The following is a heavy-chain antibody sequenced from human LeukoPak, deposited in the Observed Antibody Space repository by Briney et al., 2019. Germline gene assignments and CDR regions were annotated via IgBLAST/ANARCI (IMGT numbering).Heavy chain of an antibody. CDR3: ARGGAHSSGWYRSPQIFDY. Sequence: SETLSLTCTVSGGSISSSSYYWGWIRQPPGKGLEWIGSIYYSGSTYYNPSLKSRVTISVDTSKNQFSLKLSSVTAADTAVYYCARGGAHSSGWYRSPQIFDYWGQGTLVTVSS. J-gene: IGHJ4*02. CDR2: IYYSGST. D-gene: IGHD6-19*01. CDR1: GGSISSSSYY. V-gene: IGHV4-39*07.